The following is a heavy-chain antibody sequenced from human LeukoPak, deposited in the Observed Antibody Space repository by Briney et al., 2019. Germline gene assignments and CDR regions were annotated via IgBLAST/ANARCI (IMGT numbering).Heavy chain of an antibody. V-gene: IGHV4-59*12. CDR2: IYYSGST. Sequence: GSPRLSCAASGFTFSSYEMNWVRQAPGKGLEWIGYIYYSGSTNYNPSLKSRVTISVDTSKNQFSLKLNSLTAEDTAMYYCVRDGYYGSGSPGWFGPWGPGTLVIVSA. CDR1: GFTFSSYE. J-gene: IGHJ5*02. D-gene: IGHD3-10*01. CDR3: VRDGYYGSGSPGWFGP.